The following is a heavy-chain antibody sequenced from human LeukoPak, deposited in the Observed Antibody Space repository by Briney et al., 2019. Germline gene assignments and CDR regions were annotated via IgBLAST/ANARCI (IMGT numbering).Heavy chain of an antibody. Sequence: GASVKVSCKASGYTFTSYYMHWVRQAPGQGLEWMGIINPSGGSTSYAQKFQGRVTMTRDTSTSTVYMELSSLRSEDTAVYYCARVGTMIVVAQMYHAFDIWGQGTMVTVSS. CDR1: GYTFTSYY. CDR3: ARVGTMIVVAQMYHAFDI. CDR2: INPSGGST. J-gene: IGHJ3*02. V-gene: IGHV1-46*01. D-gene: IGHD3-22*01.